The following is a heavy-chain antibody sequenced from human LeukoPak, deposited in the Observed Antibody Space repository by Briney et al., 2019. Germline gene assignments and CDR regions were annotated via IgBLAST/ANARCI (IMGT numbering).Heavy chain of an antibody. CDR3: AKDDGYQFFDY. J-gene: IGHJ4*02. V-gene: IGHV3-23*01. CDR1: GLTFSKYA. CDR2: ISGSGDRT. D-gene: IGHD5-18*01. Sequence: GGSLRLSCAASGLTFSKYAMSWVRQAPGRGLEWVSAISGSGDRTYHADSVKGRLTISRDNSKYTLYLQMNSLRAEDTAVYYCAKDDGYQFFDYWGQGTLVTVSS.